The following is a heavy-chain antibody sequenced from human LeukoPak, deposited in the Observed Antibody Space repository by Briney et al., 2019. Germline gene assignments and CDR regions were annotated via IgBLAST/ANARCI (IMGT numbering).Heavy chain of an antibody. CDR1: GGSISSGDYY. Sequence: PSQTLSITCTVSGGSISSGDYYWSWIRQPPGKGLEWIGYIYYSGSTYYNPSLKSRVTISVDTSKNQFSLKLSSVTAADTAVHYCARDHYYDSSGTRNFHYWGQGTLVTVSS. CDR2: IYYSGST. J-gene: IGHJ4*02. CDR3: ARDHYYDSSGTRNFHY. D-gene: IGHD3-22*01. V-gene: IGHV4-30-4*08.